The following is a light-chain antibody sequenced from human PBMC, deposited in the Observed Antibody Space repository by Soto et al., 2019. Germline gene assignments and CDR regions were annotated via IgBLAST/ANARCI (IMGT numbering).Light chain of an antibody. V-gene: IGLV2-14*01. Sequence: QSVLTQPASVSGSPGQSITISCTGTSSDVGGYNYVSWFQQHPGKAPKFMIYEVSNRPSGVSNRFSGSRSGNTASLTISGLQSEDEAEYYCNSYTNNNTFVFGTGTKLTVL. CDR2: EVS. CDR1: SSDVGGYNY. J-gene: IGLJ1*01. CDR3: NSYTNNNTFV.